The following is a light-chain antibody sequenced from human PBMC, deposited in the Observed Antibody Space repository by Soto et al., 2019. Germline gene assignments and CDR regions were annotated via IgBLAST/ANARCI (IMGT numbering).Light chain of an antibody. V-gene: IGKV3D-15*01. CDR3: QQYNTWALFT. Sequence: EILMTQSPATLSVSPGERATLSCRASQSVGTNLAWYQQRPAQAPRLLIYGASTRATGIPARFSGSGSGTELTLTISSLQSEDFAVYYCQQYNTWALFTFGPGTRVDF. CDR1: QSVGTN. CDR2: GAS. J-gene: IGKJ3*01.